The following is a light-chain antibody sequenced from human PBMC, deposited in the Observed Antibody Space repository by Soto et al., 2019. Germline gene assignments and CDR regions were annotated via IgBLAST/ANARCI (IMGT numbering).Light chain of an antibody. CDR2: GGS. CDR1: QSLTRN. J-gene: IGKJ1*01. CDR3: IQYHNLWE. V-gene: IGKV3-15*01. Sequence: EIVMTQSPATLSVSPVERFTLSCRASQSLTRNLAWYQHKPGQSPRLLIYGGSARATGIPARFSGSGSGTEFTLTISSLQSEDFTVYSCIQYHNLWEFGQGTKVDIK.